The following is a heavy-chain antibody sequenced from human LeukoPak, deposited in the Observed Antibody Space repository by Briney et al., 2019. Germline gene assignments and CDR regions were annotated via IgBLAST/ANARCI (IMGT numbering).Heavy chain of an antibody. CDR2: ISGSGGST. J-gene: IGHJ4*02. CDR1: GFTFSSYA. V-gene: IGHV3-23*01. Sequence: PGGSLRLSCAASGFTFSSYAMSWVRQAPGKGLEWVSAISGSGGSTYYADSVKGRLTISRDNSKKTLYMQMNSLRAEDTAVSYCAKDKDFSVLMVSAIAPDYWGQGTLVTVSS. CDR3: AKDKDFSVLMVSAIAPDY. D-gene: IGHD2-8*01.